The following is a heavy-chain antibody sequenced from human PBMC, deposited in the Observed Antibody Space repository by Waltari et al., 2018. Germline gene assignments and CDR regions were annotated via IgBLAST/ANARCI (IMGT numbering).Heavy chain of an antibody. CDR1: GGTFSSYA. V-gene: IGHV1-69*13. CDR2: SIPIFGTA. Sequence: QVQLVQSGAEVKKPGSSVKVSCKASGGTFSSYAISWLRPAPGQGLGWMGGSIPIFGTANYAQKFQGRVTITADESTSTAYMELSSLRSEDTAVYYCATVGYCGGDCYSWRDWYFDLWGRGTLVTVSS. CDR3: ATVGYCGGDCYSWRDWYFDL. D-gene: IGHD2-21*01. J-gene: IGHJ2*01.